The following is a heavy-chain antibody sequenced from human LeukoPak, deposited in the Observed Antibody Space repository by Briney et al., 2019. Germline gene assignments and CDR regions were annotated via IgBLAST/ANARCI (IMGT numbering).Heavy chain of an antibody. V-gene: IGHV1-18*01. CDR2: ISAYNGNT. Sequence: ASVKVSCKASGYTFTSYGISWVRQAPGQGLEWMGWISAYNGNTNYAQKLQGRVTMTTDTSTSTAYMELRSLRSDDTAVYYCARDLIYPQAYNWFNPWGQGTLVTVSS. CDR3: ARDLIYPQAYNWFNP. D-gene: IGHD2-8*01. CDR1: GYTFTSYG. J-gene: IGHJ5*02.